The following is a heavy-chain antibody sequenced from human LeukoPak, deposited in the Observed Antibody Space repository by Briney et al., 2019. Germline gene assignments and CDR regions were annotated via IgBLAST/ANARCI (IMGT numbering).Heavy chain of an antibody. V-gene: IGHV4-34*01. J-gene: IGHJ4*02. CDR1: GGPFSTYY. CDR3: ATCSVRFGS. CDR2: INRFGST. Sequence: SETLTLTCAVSGGPFSTYYWTWIRQPPGKGLECIGDINRFGSTTYNASLKGRVTISVDKSRKQFSLKMNPVTAADTAIYYCATCSVRFGSWGQGTLVTVSS. D-gene: IGHD3-10*02.